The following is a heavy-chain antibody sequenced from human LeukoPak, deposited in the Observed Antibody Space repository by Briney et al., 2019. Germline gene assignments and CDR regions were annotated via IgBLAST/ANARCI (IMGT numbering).Heavy chain of an antibody. CDR2: INVDGGTT. CDR1: GFTFSSYW. CDR3: ARDMTGPLDY. V-gene: IGHV3-74*01. D-gene: IGHD1-20*01. J-gene: IGHJ4*02. Sequence: PGGSLRPSCEASGFTFSSYWMPWVRHAPGKGLVWISRINVDGGTTDYADSVRGRFTISRDNAKNTLYLQMNNLRAEDTAVYYCARDMTGPLDYWGQGTLVTASS.